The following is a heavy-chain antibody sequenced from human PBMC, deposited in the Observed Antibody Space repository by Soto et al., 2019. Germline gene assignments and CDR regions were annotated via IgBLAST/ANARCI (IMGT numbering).Heavy chain of an antibody. V-gene: IGHV3-21*01. J-gene: IGHJ4*02. CDR3: ARDANTYYDSSAGDY. CDR2: ISSSSSYI. CDR1: GFTLSSYS. D-gene: IGHD3-22*01. Sequence: LRLSCAASGFTLSSYSMNWVRQAPGKGREWVSSISSSSSYIYYADSVKGRFTISIDNAKNALYLLMNRLRAEVTAVYYCARDANTYYDSSAGDYWGQRPLVTVSS.